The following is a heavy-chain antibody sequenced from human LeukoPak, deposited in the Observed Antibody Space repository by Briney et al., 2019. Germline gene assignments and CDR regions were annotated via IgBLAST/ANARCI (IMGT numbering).Heavy chain of an antibody. CDR2: IYHGGST. J-gene: IGHJ3*02. CDR3: ARVAERTWLPYDAAFDI. D-gene: IGHD3-9*01. Sequence: PSETVSLTCTVSGYSISGGYYWGWIRQPPGKGLEWIGTIYHGGSTYYNPSLESRVTISLDTSKNHFSLNLTSVTAADTAMYYCARVAERTWLPYDAAFDIWGLGTMVTVSS. V-gene: IGHV4-38-2*02. CDR1: GYSISGGYY.